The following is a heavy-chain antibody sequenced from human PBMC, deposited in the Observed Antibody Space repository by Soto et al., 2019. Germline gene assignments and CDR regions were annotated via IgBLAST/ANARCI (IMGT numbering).Heavy chain of an antibody. J-gene: IGHJ4*02. CDR1: GGSISSGGYY. D-gene: IGHD1-26*01. V-gene: IGHV4-31*03. CDR2: FYYIGST. Sequence: SETLSLTCTVSGGSISSGGYYWSWIRQHPGKGLEWIGYFYYIGSTYYNPFLKSRVTISVDTSKNQFSLKLSSVTAADTAVYYCARRYGSAIDYWGRGTLVTVSS. CDR3: ARRYGSAIDY.